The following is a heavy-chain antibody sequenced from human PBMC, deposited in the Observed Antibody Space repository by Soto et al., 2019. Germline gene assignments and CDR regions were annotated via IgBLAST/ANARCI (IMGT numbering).Heavy chain of an antibody. CDR1: GFTFSSYA. J-gene: IGHJ4*02. Sequence: EVQLLESGGGLVQPGGSLRLSCAASGFTFSSYAISWVRQAPGKGLGWVSAISGSGGSTYYADSVKGRFTSSRDNSKNTLYLQMNSLRAEDTAVYYCAKVLRGGAMPGPDSCGQGTLVTVSS. V-gene: IGHV3-23*01. CDR2: ISGSGGST. CDR3: AKVLRGGAMPGPDS. D-gene: IGHD3-16*01.